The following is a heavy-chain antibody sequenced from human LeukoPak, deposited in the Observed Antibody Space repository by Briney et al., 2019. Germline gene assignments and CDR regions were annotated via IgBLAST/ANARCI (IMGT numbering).Heavy chain of an antibody. Sequence: SETLSLTCTVSGGSISSYYWSWIRQPPGKGLEGIGYIYYSGSTNYNPSLKSRVTISVDTSKNQFSLKLSSVTAADTAVYYCARNGYSYGTGWFDPWGQGTLVTVSS. V-gene: IGHV4-59*01. CDR2: IYYSGST. J-gene: IGHJ5*02. CDR1: GGSISSYY. D-gene: IGHD5-18*01. CDR3: ARNGYSYGTGWFDP.